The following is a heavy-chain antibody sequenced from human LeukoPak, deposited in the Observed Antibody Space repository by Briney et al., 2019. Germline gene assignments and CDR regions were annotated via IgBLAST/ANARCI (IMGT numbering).Heavy chain of an antibody. CDR3: ARGGSTMIVSGYYYYGMDV. V-gene: IGHV1-69*04. D-gene: IGHD3-22*01. Sequence: ASVKVSCKASGGTFSSYAISWVRQAPGQGLEWMGRIIPILGIANYAQKFQGRVTITADKSTSTAYMELSSLRSGDTAVYYCARGGSTMIVSGYYYYGMDVWGQGTTVTVSS. J-gene: IGHJ6*02. CDR1: GGTFSSYA. CDR2: IIPILGIA.